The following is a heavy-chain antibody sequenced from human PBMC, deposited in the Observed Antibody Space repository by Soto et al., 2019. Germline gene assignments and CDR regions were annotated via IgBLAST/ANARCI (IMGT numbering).Heavy chain of an antibody. D-gene: IGHD6-13*01. V-gene: IGHV3-23*01. CDR2: ISGSGGST. Sequence: GGSLRFSCAASGFTFSSYAMSWVRQAPGKGLEWVSGISGSGGSTYADSVKGRFTISRDNSKNTLYLRMNSLRAEDTAVYYCAKDGFRIAAPFVYWGQGTLVTVSS. CDR3: AKDGFRIAAPFVY. CDR1: GFTFSSYA. J-gene: IGHJ4*02.